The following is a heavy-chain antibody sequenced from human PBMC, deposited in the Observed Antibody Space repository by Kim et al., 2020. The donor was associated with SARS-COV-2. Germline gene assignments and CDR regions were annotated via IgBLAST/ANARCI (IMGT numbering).Heavy chain of an antibody. V-gene: IGHV3-74*01. Sequence: GGSLRLSCAASGFTFSSFWMHWVRQAPGKGLVWVSRINSDGSSTSYADSVKGRFTISRDNAKNTLYLQMNSLRAEDTAVYYCGRAGTLGSRWRIYYFDYWGQGTLVTVSS. CDR1: GFTFSSFW. CDR2: INSDGSST. D-gene: IGHD6-13*01. CDR3: GRAGTLGSRWRIYYFDY. J-gene: IGHJ4*02.